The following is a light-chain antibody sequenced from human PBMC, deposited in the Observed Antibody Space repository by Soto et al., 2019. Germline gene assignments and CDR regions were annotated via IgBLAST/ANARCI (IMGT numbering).Light chain of an antibody. CDR3: HSYDNSLSGDV. CDR2: KNY. J-gene: IGLJ1*01. V-gene: IGLV1-40*01. CDR1: SSNIGAGFD. Sequence: QSALTQPPSMSGAPGQRVTISCTGSSSNIGAGFDVHWYQHLPGTAPKVLIYKNYNRPSGVPDRFSGSRSGTSASLAITGLQAEDEADYYCHSYDNSLSGDVFGTGTKVTVL.